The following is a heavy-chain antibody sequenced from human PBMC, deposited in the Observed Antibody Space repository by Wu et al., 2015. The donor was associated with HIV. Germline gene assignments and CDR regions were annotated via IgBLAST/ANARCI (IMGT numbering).Heavy chain of an antibody. J-gene: IGHJ4*02. Sequence: QVQLVQSGAEVKKPGASVKVSCKASGYTFTSYGISWVRQAPGQGLEWMGWISAYNGNTNYAQKLQGRVTMTTDTSTSTAYMEPRSLRSDDTAVYYCARDMVRLGELSSYGSDYWGQGTLVTVSS. CDR2: ISAYNGNT. CDR3: ARDMVRLGELSSYGSDY. CDR1: GYTFTSYG. V-gene: IGHV1-18*01. D-gene: IGHD3-16*02.